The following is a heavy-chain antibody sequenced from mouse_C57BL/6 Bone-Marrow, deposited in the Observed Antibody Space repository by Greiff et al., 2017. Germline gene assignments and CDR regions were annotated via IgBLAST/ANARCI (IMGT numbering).Heavy chain of an antibody. J-gene: IGHJ4*01. Sequence: QVQLQQSGPGLVQPSQSLSITCTVSGFSLTSYGVHWVRQSPGKGLEWLGVIWRGGSTDYNAAFMSRLSITKDNSKSQVFFKMNSLQADDTAIYYCANIYYYGSSSRGSAMDYWGQGTSVTVSS. CDR2: IWRGGST. CDR3: ANIYYYGSSSRGSAMDY. V-gene: IGHV2-5*01. CDR1: GFSLTSYG. D-gene: IGHD1-1*01.